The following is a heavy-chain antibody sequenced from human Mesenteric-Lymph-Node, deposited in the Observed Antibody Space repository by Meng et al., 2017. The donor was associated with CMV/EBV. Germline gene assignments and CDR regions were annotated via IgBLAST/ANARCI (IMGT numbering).Heavy chain of an antibody. CDR2: IRSKIYGGTA. CDR1: GFTFGDYA. CDR3: ARDKLTGTAITPWGS. Sequence: GESLKISCTTSGFTFGDYAMNWVRLAPGRGLEWVAFIRSKIYGGTAEYAASVKGRFTISRDDSKSIAYLQMHSLRTEDTAVYFCARDKLTGTAITPWGSWGQGTLVTVSS. J-gene: IGHJ5*02. D-gene: IGHD1-7*01. V-gene: IGHV3-49*04.